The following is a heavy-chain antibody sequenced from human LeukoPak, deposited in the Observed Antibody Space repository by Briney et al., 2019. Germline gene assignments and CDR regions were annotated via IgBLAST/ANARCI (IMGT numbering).Heavy chain of an antibody. J-gene: IGHJ3*02. CDR2: IYSGGST. Sequence: GGSLRLSCAASGLTVSSDYMGWVRQAPGKGLEWVSIIYSGGSTYYADSVKGRFTISRDNSKNTVYLQMNSLRAEDTAVYYCARDGIGAADRAFDIWGQGTMVTVSS. CDR3: ARDGIGAADRAFDI. D-gene: IGHD6-13*01. CDR1: GLTVSSDY. V-gene: IGHV3-53*01.